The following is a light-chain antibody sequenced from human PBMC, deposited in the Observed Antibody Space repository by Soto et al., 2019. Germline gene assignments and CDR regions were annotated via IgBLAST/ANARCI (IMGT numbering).Light chain of an antibody. J-gene: IGKJ1*01. V-gene: IGKV1-5*01. CDR1: QSISSW. CDR3: QQYNSYSWT. CDR2: DAS. Sequence: DIQMTQSPSTLPASVGDRVTITCRASQSISSWLAWYQQKPGKAPKLLIYDASSLESGVPSRFSGSGSGTEFTLTISSLQPDDFATYYCQQYNSYSWTFGQGTGGYQ.